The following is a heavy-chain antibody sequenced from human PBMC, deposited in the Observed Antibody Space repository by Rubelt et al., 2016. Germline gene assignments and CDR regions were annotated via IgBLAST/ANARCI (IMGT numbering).Heavy chain of an antibody. V-gene: IGHV3-23*01. CDR2: ISSGAASI. D-gene: IGHD6-13*01. J-gene: IGHJ5*01. Sequence: EVQLLESGGGLVQPWVPLRLSCAASGFSFSSYAMSWVRQAPGQGLECVSSISSGAASIYYADSVKGRFTLSRDNSKNPVSLQMNDLRAEDTAVYYCVKGGISSWFDSWGQGTLVSVS. CDR3: VKGGISSWFDS. CDR1: GFSFSSYA.